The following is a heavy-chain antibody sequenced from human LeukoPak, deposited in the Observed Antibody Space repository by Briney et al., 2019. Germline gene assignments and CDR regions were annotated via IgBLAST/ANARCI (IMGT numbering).Heavy chain of an antibody. V-gene: IGHV3-53*01. CDR3: ATVLSDSRRWYHFHN. CDR2: IYSGDTT. J-gene: IGHJ4*02. D-gene: IGHD6-13*01. CDR1: GFSVSGKY. Sequence: PGGSLRLSCAASGFSVSGKYKSWVRQTPGKGLEWVSLIYSGDTTYYADSVKGRFTISRDNSKNTLYLQMNSLRAEDTAVYYCATVLSDSRRWYHFHNWGQGTLVTVSS.